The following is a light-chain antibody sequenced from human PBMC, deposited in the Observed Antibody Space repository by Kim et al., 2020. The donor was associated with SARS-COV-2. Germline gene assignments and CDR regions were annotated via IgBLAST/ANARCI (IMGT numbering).Light chain of an antibody. CDR2: EDN. V-gene: IGLV6-57*03. J-gene: IGLJ1*01. CDR3: QSYDNNNPFI. CDR1: SGSVGSNY. Sequence: KTVTISCTRSSGSVGSNYVQWYHQRPGSAPTTVIYEDNQRPSGVPDRFSGSIDTSSNSASLTISGLTTEDEADYYCQSYDNNNPFIFGAGTKVTVL.